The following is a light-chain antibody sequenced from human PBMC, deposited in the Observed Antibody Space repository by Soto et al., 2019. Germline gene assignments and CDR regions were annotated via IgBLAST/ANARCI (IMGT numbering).Light chain of an antibody. CDR1: SSNVGSYNL. J-gene: IGLJ2*01. V-gene: IGLV2-23*01. CDR3: CLYAGSDTMI. Sequence: QSALTQPASVSGSPGQSITISCTGTSSNVGSYNLVSWYQQHPGEAPKLMIYEASKRPSGVSNRFSGSKSGNTASLTISGLQAEDEADYYCCLYAGSDTMIFGGGTKLTVL. CDR2: EAS.